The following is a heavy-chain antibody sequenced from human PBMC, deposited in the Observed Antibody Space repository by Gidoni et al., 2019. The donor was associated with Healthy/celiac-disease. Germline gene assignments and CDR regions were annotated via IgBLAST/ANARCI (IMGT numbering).Heavy chain of an antibody. V-gene: IGHV3-43*02. Sequence: EVQLVESGGGVVQPGGSLRLSCAAYGFTFDDSAMHWVRQAPGKGLEWVSLISGDGGSTYYADSVKGRFTISRDNSKNSLYLQMNSLRTEDTALYYCAKDDYDILTGYSPMYFDYWGQGTLVTVSS. CDR2: ISGDGGST. J-gene: IGHJ4*02. D-gene: IGHD3-9*01. CDR3: AKDDYDILTGYSPMYFDY. CDR1: GFTFDDSA.